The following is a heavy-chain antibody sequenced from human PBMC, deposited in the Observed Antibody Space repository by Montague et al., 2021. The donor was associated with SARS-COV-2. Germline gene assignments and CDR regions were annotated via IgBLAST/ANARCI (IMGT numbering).Heavy chain of an antibody. Sequence: SETLSLTCTISGGSMRRYYWTWIRQHPGKELEWIGSIYDSGGARYNPSLKSRVSISVDASKNQFSLRVTSVTAADTAVYFCARRGTGNYGILDYWGQGILVTVSS. CDR3: ARRGTGNYGILDY. V-gene: IGHV4-59*01. D-gene: IGHD3/OR15-3a*01. J-gene: IGHJ4*02. CDR2: IYDSGGA. CDR1: GGSMRRYY.